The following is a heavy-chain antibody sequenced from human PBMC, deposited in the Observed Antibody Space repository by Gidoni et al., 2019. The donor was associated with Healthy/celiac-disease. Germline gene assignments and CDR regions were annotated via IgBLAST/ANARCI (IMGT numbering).Heavy chain of an antibody. CDR1: GFTFDAYA. D-gene: IGHD2-21*01. J-gene: IGHJ4*02. Sequence: EVQLVESGGGLVQPGRSLRLSCAASGFTFDAYAMHWVRQAPGKGLEWVSGISWNSGSIGYADSVKGRFTISRDNAKNSLYLQMNSLRAEDTALYYCAKDKGGDGYGQRYFDYWGQGTLVTVSS. CDR3: AKDKGGDGYGQRYFDY. CDR2: ISWNSGSI. V-gene: IGHV3-9*01.